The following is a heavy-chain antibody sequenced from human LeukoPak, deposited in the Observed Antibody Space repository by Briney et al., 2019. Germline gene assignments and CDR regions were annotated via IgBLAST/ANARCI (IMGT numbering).Heavy chain of an antibody. CDR1: GFTFSSYS. D-gene: IGHD6-13*01. V-gene: IGHV3-21*01. Sequence: GGSLRLSCAASGFTFSSYSMNWVRQAPGKGLEWVSSISSSSSYIYYADSVKGRFTISRDNAKNSLYLQMNSLRAEDTAVYYCARPIAAVGELNWFDPWGQGTLVTVSS. CDR2: ISSSSSYI. CDR3: ARPIAAVGELNWFDP. J-gene: IGHJ5*02.